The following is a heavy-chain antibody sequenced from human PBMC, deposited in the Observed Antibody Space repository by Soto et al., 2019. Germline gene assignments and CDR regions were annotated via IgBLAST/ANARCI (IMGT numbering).Heavy chain of an antibody. V-gene: IGHV5-51*01. J-gene: IGHJ5*02. CDR2: IYPGDSDT. CDR1: GYSFTSYW. Sequence: GESLKISCKGSGYSFTSYWIGWVRQMPGKGLEWMGIIYPGDSDTRYSPSFQGQVTISADKSISTAYLQWSSLKASDTAMYYCAGLSYCGGDCYSGVNWFDPWGQGTLVTVSS. CDR3: AGLSYCGGDCYSGVNWFDP. D-gene: IGHD2-21*02.